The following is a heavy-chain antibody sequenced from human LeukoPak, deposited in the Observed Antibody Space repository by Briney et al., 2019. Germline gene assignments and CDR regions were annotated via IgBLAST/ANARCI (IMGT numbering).Heavy chain of an antibody. D-gene: IGHD5-24*01. CDR1: GYTLTVLS. Sequence: ASVKVSCKVSGYTLTVLSMHWVRQAPGKGLEWMGGFDPEDGETIYAQKFQGRVTMTEDTSTDTAYMELSSLRSEDTAVYYCAIHGYNALYSFLDYWGQGTLVTVSS. CDR2: FDPEDGET. CDR3: AIHGYNALYSFLDY. V-gene: IGHV1-24*01. J-gene: IGHJ4*02.